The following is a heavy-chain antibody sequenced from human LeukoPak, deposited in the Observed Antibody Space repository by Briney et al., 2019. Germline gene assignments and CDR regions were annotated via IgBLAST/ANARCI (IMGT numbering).Heavy chain of an antibody. Sequence: ASVKVSCKASGYTFTGYYMHWVRQAPGQGLEWMGWISAYNGNTNYAQKLQGRVTMTTDTSTSTAYMELRSLRSDDTAVYYCARVWFGEYPLGYWGQGTLVTVSS. CDR3: ARVWFGEYPLGY. CDR1: GYTFTGYY. D-gene: IGHD3-10*01. V-gene: IGHV1-18*01. J-gene: IGHJ4*02. CDR2: ISAYNGNT.